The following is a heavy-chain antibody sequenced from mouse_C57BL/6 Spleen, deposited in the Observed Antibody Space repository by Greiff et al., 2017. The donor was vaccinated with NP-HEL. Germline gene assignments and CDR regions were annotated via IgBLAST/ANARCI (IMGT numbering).Heavy chain of an antibody. CDR2: IYPGSGST. Sequence: QVQLQQPGAELVKPGASVKMSCKASGYTFTSYWITWVKQRPGQGLEWIGDIYPGSGSTNYNEKFKSKATLTVDTSSSTAYMQLSSLTSEDSAVYYCARGYDYDRDFDYWGQGTTLTVSS. V-gene: IGHV1-55*01. D-gene: IGHD2-4*01. J-gene: IGHJ2*01. CDR3: ARGYDYDRDFDY. CDR1: GYTFTSYW.